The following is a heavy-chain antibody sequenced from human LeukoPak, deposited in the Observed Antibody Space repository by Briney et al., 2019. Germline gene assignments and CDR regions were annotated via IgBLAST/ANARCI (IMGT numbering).Heavy chain of an antibody. V-gene: IGHV3-30-3*01. CDR2: ISYDGSNK. D-gene: IGHD1-26*01. CDR3: AILPRSSYGMDV. Sequence: GRSLRLSCAASGFTFSSYAMHWVRQAPGKGLEWVAVISYDGSNKYYADSVKGRFTISRDNSKNTLYLQMNSLRAEDTAVYYCAILPRSSYGMDVWGQGTTVTVSS. CDR1: GFTFSSYA. J-gene: IGHJ6*02.